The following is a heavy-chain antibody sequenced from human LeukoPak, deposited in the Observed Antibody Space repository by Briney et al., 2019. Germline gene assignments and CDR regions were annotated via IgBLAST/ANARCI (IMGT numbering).Heavy chain of an antibody. J-gene: IGHJ4*02. CDR3: ARLAVRGATARAIDY. V-gene: IGHV4-39*01. Sequence: SETLSLTCTVSGGSISSSSYYWGWIRQPPGKGLEWIGSIYYSGSTYYNPSLKSRVTISVDTSKNQFSLKLSSVTAADTAVYYCARLAVRGATARAIDYWGQGTLVTVSS. CDR2: IYYSGST. CDR1: GGSISSSSYY. D-gene: IGHD3-10*01.